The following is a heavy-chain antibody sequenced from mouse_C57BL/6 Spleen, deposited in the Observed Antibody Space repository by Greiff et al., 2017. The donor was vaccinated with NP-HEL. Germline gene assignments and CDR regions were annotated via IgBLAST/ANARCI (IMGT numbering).Heavy chain of an antibody. Sequence: QVQLKQSGPELVKPGASVKISCKASGYAFRSSWMHWVKQRPGKGLEWIGRIYPGDGDTNYNGKFKGKATLTADKSSSTAYMQLSSLTSEDSAVYFCASFLPPFDDWGQGTTLTVSS. CDR1: GYAFRSSW. CDR2: IYPGDGDT. D-gene: IGHD2-10*01. V-gene: IGHV1-82*01. J-gene: IGHJ2*01. CDR3: ASFLPPFDD.